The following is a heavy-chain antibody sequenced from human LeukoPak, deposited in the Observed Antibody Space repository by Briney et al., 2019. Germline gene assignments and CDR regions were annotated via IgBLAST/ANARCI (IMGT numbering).Heavy chain of an antibody. CDR2: IYPGDSDT. D-gene: IGHD2-2*01. Sequence: GESLKISCKGSGYSFTNSWIGWVRQMPGKGLEWMGIIYPGDSDTRYSPSFQGQVAISADKSISTAYLQWSSLKASDTAIYYCARGCSSTSCPRGFDPWGQGTLVTVSS. J-gene: IGHJ5*02. CDR1: GYSFTNSW. V-gene: IGHV5-51*01. CDR3: ARGCSSTSCPRGFDP.